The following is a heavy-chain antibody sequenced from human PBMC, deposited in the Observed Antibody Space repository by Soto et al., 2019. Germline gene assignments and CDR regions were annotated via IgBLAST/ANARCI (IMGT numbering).Heavy chain of an antibody. D-gene: IGHD3-16*01. CDR1: GGSINTYY. V-gene: IGHV4-59*01. J-gene: IGHJ4*02. CDR2: IYSSGNT. Sequence: QVQLQESGPGLVKPSETLSLTCTVSGGSINTYYWSWIRQPPGKGLEWIGYIYSSGNTNYNPSLKSRDTISVDTSNNQFSLNLNSVTAADTAVYYCARDRGPHSYADYWGQGTLVTVSS. CDR3: ARDRGPHSYADY.